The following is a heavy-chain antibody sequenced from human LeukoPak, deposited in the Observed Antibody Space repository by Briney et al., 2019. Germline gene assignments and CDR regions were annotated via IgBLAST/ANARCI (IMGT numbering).Heavy chain of an antibody. J-gene: IGHJ4*02. CDR1: GFTFSSYE. Sequence: GGSLRLSCAASGFTFSSYEMNWVRQAPGKGLEWVSYISSSGSTIYYADSVKGRFTISRDNAKNSLYLQMNSLRAEDTAVYYCARDPQPLWLGEFYFDYWGQGTLVTVSS. D-gene: IGHD3-10*01. CDR2: ISSSGSTI. CDR3: ARDPQPLWLGEFYFDY. V-gene: IGHV3-48*03.